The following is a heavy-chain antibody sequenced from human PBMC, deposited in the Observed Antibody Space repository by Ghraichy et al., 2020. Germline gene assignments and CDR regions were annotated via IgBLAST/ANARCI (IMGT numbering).Heavy chain of an antibody. CDR2: IYSGGST. CDR1: GFTVSSNY. J-gene: IGHJ3*02. Sequence: GGSLRLSCAASGFTVSSNYMSWVRQAPGKGLEWVSVIYSGGSTYYADSVKGRFTISRDNSKNTLYLQMNSLRAEDTAVYYCARESTDGDYSRAFDIWGQGTMVTVSS. CDR3: ARESTDGDYSRAFDI. D-gene: IGHD4-17*01. V-gene: IGHV3-66*01.